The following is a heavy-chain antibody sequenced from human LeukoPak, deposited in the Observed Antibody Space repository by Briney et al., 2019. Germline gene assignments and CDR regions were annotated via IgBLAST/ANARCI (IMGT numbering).Heavy chain of an antibody. J-gene: IGHJ4*02. CDR3: AKGTSSSCYSAPNY. D-gene: IGHD2-15*01. V-gene: IGHV3-33*06. CDR1: GFTFSSYG. Sequence: GGSLRLSCAASGFTFSSYGMHWVRQAPGKGLEWVAVIWYDGSNKYYADSVKGRFTISRDNSKNTLYLQMNSLRAEDTAVYYCAKGTSSSCYSAPNYWGQGTLVTVSS. CDR2: IWYDGSNK.